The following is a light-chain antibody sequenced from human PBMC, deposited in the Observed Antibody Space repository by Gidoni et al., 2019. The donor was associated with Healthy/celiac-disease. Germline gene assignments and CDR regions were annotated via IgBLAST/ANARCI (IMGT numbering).Light chain of an antibody. Sequence: SYALPQPPSVSVSPGQTARLPCSGDALPKQYAYWYQQKPGQAPVLVIYKDRERPTGIPERFSGSSSGTTVTLTISGVQAEDEADYYCQSADSSGTWVFGGGTKLTVL. J-gene: IGLJ3*02. CDR1: ALPKQY. CDR2: KDR. V-gene: IGLV3-25*03. CDR3: QSADSSGTWV.